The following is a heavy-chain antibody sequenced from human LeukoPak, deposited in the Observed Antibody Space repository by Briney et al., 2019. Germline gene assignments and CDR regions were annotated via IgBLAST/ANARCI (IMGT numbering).Heavy chain of an antibody. Sequence: PGGSLRLSCAASGFTFSSYAMSWVRQAPGEGLEWVSAISGSGGSTYYADSVKGRFTISRDNSKNTLYLQMNSLRAEDTAVYYCAKSYYYDSSGPRLSAFDIWGQGTMVTVSS. V-gene: IGHV3-23*01. D-gene: IGHD3-22*01. CDR1: GFTFSSYA. CDR2: ISGSGGST. CDR3: AKSYYYDSSGPRLSAFDI. J-gene: IGHJ3*02.